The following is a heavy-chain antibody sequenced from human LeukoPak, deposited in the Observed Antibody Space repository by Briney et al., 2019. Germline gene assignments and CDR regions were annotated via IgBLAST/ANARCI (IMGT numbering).Heavy chain of an antibody. V-gene: IGHV3-30*18. CDR1: GFTFSSYG. J-gene: IGHJ4*02. D-gene: IGHD1-26*01. CDR3: AKEGGY. CDR2: ISYDGSNK. Sequence: TGGSLRLSCAASGFTFSSYGMHWVRQAPGKGLEWVAVISYDGSNKYYADSVKGRFTISRDNSKNTLYRQMNSLRAEDTAVYYCAKEGGYWGQGTLVTVSS.